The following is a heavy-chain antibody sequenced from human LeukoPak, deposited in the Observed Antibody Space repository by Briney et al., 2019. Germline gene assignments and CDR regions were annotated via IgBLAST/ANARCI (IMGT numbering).Heavy chain of an antibody. Sequence: PSETLSLTCTVSGGSISSSSYHWGWIRQPPGKGLEWIGSIYYSGSTYYNPSLKSRVTISVDTSKNQFSLKLSSVTAADTAVYYCARVYGITFGGVIVMPQGVRNNFDYWGQGTLVTVSS. CDR1: GGSISSSSYH. V-gene: IGHV4-39*07. CDR2: IYYSGST. CDR3: ARVYGITFGGVIVMPQGVRNNFDY. J-gene: IGHJ4*02. D-gene: IGHD3-16*02.